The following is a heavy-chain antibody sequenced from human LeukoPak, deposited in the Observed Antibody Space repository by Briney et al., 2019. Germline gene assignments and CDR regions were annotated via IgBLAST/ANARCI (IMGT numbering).Heavy chain of an antibody. CDR2: ISAYNGNT. CDR1: GYTFTSYG. D-gene: IGHD1-7*01. Sequence: ASVKVSCKASGYTFTSYGISWVRQAPGQGLEWMGWISAYNGNTNYAQKLQGRVTMTTDTSTSTAYMELRSLRSDDTAVYYCASGTGTTGEDDAFDVWGQGTMVTVSS. CDR3: ASGTGTTGEDDAFDV. V-gene: IGHV1-18*01. J-gene: IGHJ3*01.